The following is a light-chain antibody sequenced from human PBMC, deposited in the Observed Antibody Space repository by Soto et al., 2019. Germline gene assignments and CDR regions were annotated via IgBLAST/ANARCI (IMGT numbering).Light chain of an antibody. V-gene: IGKV3-11*01. J-gene: IGKJ1*01. CDR3: QQGGNRPPRT. CDR1: ESVGSY. CDR2: DTS. Sequence: EVVLTQSPATLSLSPGESATLSCRASESVGSYLAWYQQRPDQAPRLVIYDTSTRATGIADRFSGSGSGTDFTLTISSLEPEDFAVYYCQQGGNRPPRTFGQGTKGDIK.